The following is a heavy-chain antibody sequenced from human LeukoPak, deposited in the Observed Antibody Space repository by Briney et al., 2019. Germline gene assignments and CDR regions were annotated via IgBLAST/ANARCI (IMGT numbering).Heavy chain of an antibody. CDR1: GGSISSSNW. D-gene: IGHD3-22*01. Sequence: SGTLSLTCAVSGGSISSSNWWSWVRQPPGKGLEWIGEIYHSGSTNCNPSLKSRVTISVDKSKNQFSLKLSSVTAADTAVYYCARTYYYDSSGYPYFDYWGQGTLVTVSS. CDR2: IYHSGST. CDR3: ARTYYYDSSGYPYFDY. V-gene: IGHV4-4*02. J-gene: IGHJ4*02.